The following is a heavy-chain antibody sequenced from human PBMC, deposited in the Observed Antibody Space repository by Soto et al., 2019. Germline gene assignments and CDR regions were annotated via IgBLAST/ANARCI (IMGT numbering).Heavy chain of an antibody. CDR2: IRGNGGTT. Sequence: EVQVLESGGDLVQPGGSLRLSCRVSGLTFRTYAMAWVRQAPGKRLEWVSAIRGNGGTTDYADSVRGRFTISRDDSKATVYLEMKSLRVEDTAVYFGTTGEERNPSWDGKFAYWGQGTPVTVSS. J-gene: IGHJ4*02. CDR3: TTGEERNPSWDGKFAY. V-gene: IGHV3-23*01. D-gene: IGHD2-2*01. CDR1: GLTFRTYA.